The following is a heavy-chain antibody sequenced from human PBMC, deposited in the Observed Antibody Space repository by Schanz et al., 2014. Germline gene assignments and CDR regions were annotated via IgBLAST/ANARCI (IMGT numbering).Heavy chain of an antibody. CDR1: GFTFNSYS. D-gene: IGHD3-3*01. CDR2: SSSTSSSK. Sequence: EVHLVESGGGLGQRGGSLIVSCEGSGFTFNSYSMNWVRQAPGKGLEWISYSSSTSSSKDYADSVKGRFSISRDNAKNSLYRQMNSLRDEDTAVYYCAKDGEIWSGYPEYFDSWGQGTLVTVSS. V-gene: IGHV3-48*02. J-gene: IGHJ4*02. CDR3: AKDGEIWSGYPEYFDS.